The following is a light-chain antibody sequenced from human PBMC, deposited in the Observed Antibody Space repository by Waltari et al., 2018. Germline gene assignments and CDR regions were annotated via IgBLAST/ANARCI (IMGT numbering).Light chain of an antibody. Sequence: QSALTQPPSASGTPGQTVTIFCSGGNSNIGSNVVNWYQQVPGTAPKLLIYSNTYRPSGVPDRFSGSKSGTSASLAISGLQSDDEGDYYCATWDDRLTGVVFGGGTKVTAL. J-gene: IGLJ2*01. V-gene: IGLV1-44*01. CDR3: ATWDDRLTGVV. CDR1: NSNIGSNV. CDR2: SNT.